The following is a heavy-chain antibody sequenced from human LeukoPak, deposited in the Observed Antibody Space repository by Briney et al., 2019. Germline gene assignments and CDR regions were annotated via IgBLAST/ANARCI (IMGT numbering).Heavy chain of an antibody. Sequence: PGGSLRLSCAASGFTVRSNYMSWVRQAPGKGLEWVSVIYSAGATYYADSVKGRFTISRDNSKNTLYLQMNSLRAEDTAVYYCAKDLAFGELLTTPTYYFDYWGQGTLVTVSS. J-gene: IGHJ4*02. CDR1: GFTVRSNY. CDR2: IYSAGAT. V-gene: IGHV3-66*02. CDR3: AKDLAFGELLTTPTYYFDY. D-gene: IGHD3-10*01.